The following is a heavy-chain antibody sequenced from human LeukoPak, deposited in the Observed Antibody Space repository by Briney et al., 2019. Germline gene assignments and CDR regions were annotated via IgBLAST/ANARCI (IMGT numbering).Heavy chain of an antibody. D-gene: IGHD3-3*01. CDR1: GITFSRHG. J-gene: IGHJ4*02. CDR3: AREATWGEWYFDH. V-gene: IGHV3-30*03. CDR2: IADDGGVK. Sequence: GRSLRLFCVASGITFSRHGMDWVRQAPGKGLEWVAVIADDGGVKQYADSVKGRFTVSRDNSKSTLYLQMNGLSVEDTAIYYCAREATWGEWYFDHWGQGTPVTVS.